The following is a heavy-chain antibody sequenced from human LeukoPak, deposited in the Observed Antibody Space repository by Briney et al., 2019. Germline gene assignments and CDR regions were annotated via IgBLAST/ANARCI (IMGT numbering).Heavy chain of an antibody. V-gene: IGHV4-59*08. J-gene: IGHJ4*02. D-gene: IGHD6-19*01. CDR1: GASTSSRY. Sequence: SETLSLTCSASGASTSSRYWSWIRQFPGGTLEWIGHIYNAKNTRYNPSLTSRVTISVDTSRNQFSLSLTSLTAADTAIYYCARRDSSVWYLDYWGQGTLVTVSS. CDR2: IYNAKNT. CDR3: ARRDSSVWYLDY.